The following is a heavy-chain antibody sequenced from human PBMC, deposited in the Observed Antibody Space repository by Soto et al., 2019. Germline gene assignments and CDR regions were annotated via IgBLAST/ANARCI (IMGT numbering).Heavy chain of an antibody. CDR2: IRSKANSYAT. Sequence: GGSLRLSCAASGFTFSGSAMHWVRQASGKGLEWVGRIRSKANSYATAYAASVKGRFTISRDDSKNTAYLQMNSLKTGDTAVYYCTRTGPGYGDYVFDYWGQGTLVTVSS. CDR3: TRTGPGYGDYVFDY. D-gene: IGHD4-17*01. J-gene: IGHJ4*02. V-gene: IGHV3-73*01. CDR1: GFTFSGSA.